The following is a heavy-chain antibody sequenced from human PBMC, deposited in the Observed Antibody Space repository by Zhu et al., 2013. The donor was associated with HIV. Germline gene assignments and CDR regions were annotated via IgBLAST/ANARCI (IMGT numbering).Heavy chain of an antibody. CDR1: GGSISSSSYY. CDR2: IYYSGST. Sequence: QVQPQESGPGLVKPSETLSLTCTVSGGSISSSSYYWGWIRQPPGKGLEWIGSIYYSGSTYYNPSLKSRVTISVDTSKNQFSLKLSSVTAADTAVYYCARDVTMIVVAIFPGYFDLWGRGTLVTVSS. D-gene: IGHD3-22*01. V-gene: IGHV4-39*07. J-gene: IGHJ2*01. CDR3: ARDVTMIVVAIFPGYFDL.